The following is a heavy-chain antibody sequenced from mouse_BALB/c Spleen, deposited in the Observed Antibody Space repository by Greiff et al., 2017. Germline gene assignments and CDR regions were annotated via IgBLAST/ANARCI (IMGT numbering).Heavy chain of an antibody. V-gene: IGHV4-1*02. CDR1: GFDFSRYW. J-gene: IGHJ4*01. CDR2: INPDSSTI. D-gene: IGHD1-1*01. Sequence: EVKLLESGGGLVQPGGSLKLSCAASGFDFSRYWMSWVRQAPGKGLEWIGEINPDSSTINYTPSLKDKFIISRDNAKNTLYLQMSKVRSEDTALYYCARQSYYYGSSSYYYAMDYWGQGTSVTVSS. CDR3: ARQSYYYGSSSYYYAMDY.